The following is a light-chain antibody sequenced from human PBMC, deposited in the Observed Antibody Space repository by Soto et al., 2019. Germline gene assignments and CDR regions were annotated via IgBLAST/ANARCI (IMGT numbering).Light chain of an antibody. CDR2: DAS. J-gene: IGKJ4*01. V-gene: IGKV3-20*01. Sequence: EIVLKQSPDTLSFPPGERATLSCRASQSVRSNYLAWYQQKPGQARRFLIYDASSRATGIPYRFSGSGSGTEFTLTISSLEPEDFAVYYGQQYGSPPLTFGGGTKVDIK. CDR1: QSVRSNY. CDR3: QQYGSPPLT.